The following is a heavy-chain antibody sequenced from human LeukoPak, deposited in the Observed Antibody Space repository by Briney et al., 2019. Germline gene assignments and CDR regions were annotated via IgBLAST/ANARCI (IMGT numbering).Heavy chain of an antibody. J-gene: IGHJ4*02. Sequence: GGSLRLSCAASGFTFSSFSLNWVRQAPGKGLEWVSSISSSSSFIYYADSVKGRFTISRDNAKNSLYLQMNSLRAEDTAVYYCARDSQPGIAAYWGQGALVTVPS. CDR1: GFTFSSFS. V-gene: IGHV3-21*01. D-gene: IGHD6-13*01. CDR2: ISSSSSFI. CDR3: ARDSQPGIAAY.